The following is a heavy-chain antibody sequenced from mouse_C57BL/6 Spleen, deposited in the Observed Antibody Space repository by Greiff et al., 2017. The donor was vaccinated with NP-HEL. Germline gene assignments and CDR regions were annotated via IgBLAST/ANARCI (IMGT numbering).Heavy chain of an antibody. CDR3: ARGEGYYVRGYLDV. CDR2: IYPGDGDT. CDR1: GYAFSSSW. Sequence: QVQLKESGPELVKPGASVKISCKASGYAFSSSWMNWVKQRPGKGLEWIGRIYPGDGDTNYNGKFKGKATLTADKSSSTAYMQLSSLTSEDSAVYFCARGEGYYVRGYLDVWGTGTTVTVSS. D-gene: IGHD2-3*01. J-gene: IGHJ1*03. V-gene: IGHV1-82*01.